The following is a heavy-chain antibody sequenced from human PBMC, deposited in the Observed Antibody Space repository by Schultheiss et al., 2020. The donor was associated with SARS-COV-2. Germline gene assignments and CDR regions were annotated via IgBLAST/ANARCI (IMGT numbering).Heavy chain of an antibody. V-gene: IGHV1-8*01. CDR2: MNPNSGNT. CDR1: GYTFTSYD. J-gene: IGHJ4*02. Sequence: GESLKISCKASGYTFTSYDINWVRQATGQGLEWMGWMNPNSGNTGYAQKFQGRVTMTRNTSISTAYMELSSLRSEDTAVYYCARGRMMGADDGFDYWGQGTLVTVSS. CDR3: ARGRMMGADDGFDY. D-gene: IGHD1-26*01.